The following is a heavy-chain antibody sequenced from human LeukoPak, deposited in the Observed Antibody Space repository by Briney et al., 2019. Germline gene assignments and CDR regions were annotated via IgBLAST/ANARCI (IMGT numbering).Heavy chain of an antibody. J-gene: IGHJ4*02. Sequence: SVKVSCKASVGTFSSYAISWVRQAPGQGLEWMGRIIPILGIANYAQKFQGRVTITADKSTSTAYMELSSLRSEDTAVYYCARGDYGDYVLDYWGQGTLVTVSS. CDR1: VGTFSSYA. D-gene: IGHD4-17*01. CDR2: IIPILGIA. V-gene: IGHV1-69*04. CDR3: ARGDYGDYVLDY.